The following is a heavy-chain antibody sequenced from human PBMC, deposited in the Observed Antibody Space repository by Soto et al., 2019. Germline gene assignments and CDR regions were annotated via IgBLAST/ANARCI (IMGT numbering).Heavy chain of an antibody. CDR1: GFTFSSYW. CDR2: VKQDGSEK. J-gene: IGHJ4*02. D-gene: IGHD6-19*01. Sequence: GGSLRLSCAASGFTFSSYWMTWVRQAPGKGLEWVANVKQDGSEKLYVDSVKGRFTISRDNAKNSLYLQMSSLRAEDTAVYYYARLSRSGWLNFDYWGQGTLVTVSS. CDR3: ARLSRSGWLNFDY. V-gene: IGHV3-7*01.